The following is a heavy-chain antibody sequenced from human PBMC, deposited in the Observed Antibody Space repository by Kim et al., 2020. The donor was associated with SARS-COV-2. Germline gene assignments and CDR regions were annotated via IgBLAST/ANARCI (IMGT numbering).Heavy chain of an antibody. Sequence: SETLSLTCTVSGGSISSYYWSWIRQPPGKGLEWIGYIYYSGSTNYNPSLKSRVTISVDTSKNQFSLKLSSVTAADTAVYYCARLYCTNGVCLLGMDVWGQGTTVTVSS. CDR2: IYYSGST. CDR1: GGSISSYY. V-gene: IGHV4-59*01. J-gene: IGHJ6*02. CDR3: ARLYCTNGVCLLGMDV. D-gene: IGHD2-8*01.